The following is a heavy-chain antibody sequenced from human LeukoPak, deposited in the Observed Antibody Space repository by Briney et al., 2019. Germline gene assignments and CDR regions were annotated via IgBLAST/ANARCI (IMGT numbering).Heavy chain of an antibody. CDR3: ARLSRGAVADY. J-gene: IGHJ4*02. CDR2: IYTSGST. D-gene: IGHD6-19*01. Sequence: PSETLSLTCTVSGGSISSYYWSWIRQPAGKGLQWIGRIYTSGSTNYNPSLKSRVTLSVDTSKNQLSLKVSCVTAAETAVYYCARLSRGAVADYWGQGSWSPSPQ. CDR1: GGSISSYY. V-gene: IGHV4-4*07.